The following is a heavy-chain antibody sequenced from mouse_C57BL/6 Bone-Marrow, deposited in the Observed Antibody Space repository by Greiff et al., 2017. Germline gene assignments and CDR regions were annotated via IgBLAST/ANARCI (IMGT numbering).Heavy chain of an antibody. CDR3: ARSGPLCRSFDY. D-gene: IGHD3-1*01. CDR2: IYPTSGRT. J-gene: IGHJ2*01. CDR1: GYTFTSYW. V-gene: IGHV1-55*01. Sequence: QVQLQQPGAELVKPGASVKMSCKASGYTFTSYWLTWVKQRPGQGLEWIGDIYPTSGRTNYNEKFKSKAILTVATSSNTAYMQLSSLTSEDSAVFYCARSGPLCRSFDYWGQGTTLTVSS.